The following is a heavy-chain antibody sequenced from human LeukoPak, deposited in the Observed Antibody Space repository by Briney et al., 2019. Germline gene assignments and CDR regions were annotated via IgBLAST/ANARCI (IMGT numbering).Heavy chain of an antibody. J-gene: IGHJ4*02. D-gene: IGHD3-10*01. CDR1: GGSFSDYY. V-gene: IGHV4-34*01. CDR3: ARGFLAHFYGSSSHDY. Sequence: SETLSFTCAVYGGSFSDYYWAWIRQPPGKGLEWIGEINHNRGINYNPSLKSRVTLSLDTSMNHVSLRLTSVTAADTGVYYCARGFLAHFYGSSSHDYWGQGPGLGVSS. CDR2: INHNRGI.